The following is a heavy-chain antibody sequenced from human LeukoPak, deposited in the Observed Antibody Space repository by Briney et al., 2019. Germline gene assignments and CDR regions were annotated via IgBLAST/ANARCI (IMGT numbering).Heavy chain of an antibody. CDR3: TKARYSNAWDYSDY. D-gene: IGHD6-19*01. CDR1: GGTFSSYA. CDR2: IIPIFGTA. J-gene: IGHJ4*02. Sequence: SVKVSCKASGGTFSSYAISWVRQAPGQGLEWMGGIIPIFGTANYAQKFQGRVTITADESTSTAYMELSSLRSEDTAVYYCTKARYSNAWDYSDYWGQGTLVTVSS. V-gene: IGHV1-69*13.